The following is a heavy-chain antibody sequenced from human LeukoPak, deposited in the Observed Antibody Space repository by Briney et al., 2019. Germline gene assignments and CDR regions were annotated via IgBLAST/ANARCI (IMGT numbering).Heavy chain of an antibody. CDR3: ARVYCSGGSCSRLDY. CDR1: GGSISSYY. V-gene: IGHV4-59*01. J-gene: IGHJ4*02. CDR2: ISESGRT. D-gene: IGHD2-15*01. Sequence: SETLSLTCTVSGGSISSYYWSWIRQPPGKGLEWIGYISESGRTKSNPSLKSRATISVDTSKNQFSLKLSSVTAADTAVYYCARVYCSGGSCSRLDYWGQGTLVTVSS.